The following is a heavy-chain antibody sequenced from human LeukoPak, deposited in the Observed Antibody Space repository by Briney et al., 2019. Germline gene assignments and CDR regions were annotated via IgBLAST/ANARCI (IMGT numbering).Heavy chain of an antibody. CDR1: GGSITTWH. CDR2: IYTSGST. J-gene: IGHJ4*02. V-gene: IGHV4-4*07. CDR3: ARDPVPAANWMTLPIYFDY. D-gene: IGHD2-2*01. Sequence: SETLSLTCSVSGGSITTWHWSWIRQPAGKGLEWIGRIYTSGSTNYNPSLKSRVTMSVDTSKNQFSLKLSSVTAADTAVYYCARDPVPAANWMTLPIYFDYWGQGTLVTVSS.